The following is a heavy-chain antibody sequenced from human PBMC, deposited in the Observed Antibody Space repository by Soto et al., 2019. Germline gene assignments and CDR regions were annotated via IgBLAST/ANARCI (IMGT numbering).Heavy chain of an antibody. CDR1: GGSISSYF. Sequence: QVQLQESGPGLVKPSETLSLTCTVSGGSISSYFWSWIRQPPGKGLEWIGYIYHSGSTNYNPSLKSRVTISVDTSKNQFSLKLSSVTAADTAVYYCARGVRYFDYWGQGTLVTVSS. V-gene: IGHV4-59*01. J-gene: IGHJ4*02. CDR2: IYHSGST. CDR3: ARGVRYFDY. D-gene: IGHD3-10*01.